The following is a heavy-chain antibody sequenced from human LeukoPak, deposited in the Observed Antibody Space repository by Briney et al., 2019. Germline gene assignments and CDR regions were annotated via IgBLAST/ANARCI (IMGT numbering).Heavy chain of an antibody. V-gene: IGHV4-61*02. J-gene: IGHJ5*02. CDR1: GGSISSGSYY. CDR3: ARVQGDILTGYYKTP. CDR2: IYTSGST. Sequence: PSETLSLTCTVSGGSISSGSYYWSWIRQPAGKGLEWIGRIYTSGSTNYNPSLKSRVTMSVDTSKNQFSLKLSSVTAADTAVYYCARVQGDILTGYYKTPWGQGTLVTVSS. D-gene: IGHD3-9*01.